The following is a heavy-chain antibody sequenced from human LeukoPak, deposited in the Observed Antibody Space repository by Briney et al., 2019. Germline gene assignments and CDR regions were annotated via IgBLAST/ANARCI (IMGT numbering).Heavy chain of an antibody. Sequence: GGSLRLSCAASGFSFNTYAMSWVRQAPGKGLEWVSAISNTGGSTYYADSVKGRFTISRDKSKNTLSLQMNSLRAEDTAVYYCAQQVGYCSAGSFYFPYWGQGTLVTVSS. J-gene: IGHJ1*01. CDR2: ISNTGGST. CDR1: GFSFNTYA. V-gene: IGHV3-23*01. D-gene: IGHD2-15*01. CDR3: AQQVGYCSAGSFYFPY.